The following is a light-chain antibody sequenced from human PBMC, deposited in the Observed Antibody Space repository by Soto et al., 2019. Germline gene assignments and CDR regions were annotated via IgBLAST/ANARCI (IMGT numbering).Light chain of an antibody. CDR2: DAS. CDR1: QSVGSH. J-gene: IGKJ5*01. Sequence: EIVFTQSPATLSLSPGERATLSCRASQSVGSHLTWYQQKPGQAPRLLIYDASNRATGIPARFSGSGSGTDFTLTIDNLEPEDFAVYYCQQRSNWPPITFGQGTRLEIK. V-gene: IGKV3-11*01. CDR3: QQRSNWPPIT.